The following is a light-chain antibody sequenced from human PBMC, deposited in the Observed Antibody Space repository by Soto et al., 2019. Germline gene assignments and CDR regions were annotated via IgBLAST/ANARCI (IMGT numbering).Light chain of an antibody. CDR3: KQRSNWPLT. CDR1: QSVSSY. J-gene: IGKJ1*01. V-gene: IGKV3-11*01. Sequence: PVERATLSCRASQSVSSYFAWYQQKPGQAPRLLIYDASNRATGIPARFSGSGSGTDFTLTISSLEPEDFAVYYCKQRSNWPLTFGQATKVDI. CDR2: DAS.